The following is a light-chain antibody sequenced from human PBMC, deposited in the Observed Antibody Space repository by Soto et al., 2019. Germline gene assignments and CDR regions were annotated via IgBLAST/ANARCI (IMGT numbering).Light chain of an antibody. CDR3: QQYNNWPPKIT. J-gene: IGKJ5*01. V-gene: IGKV3-15*01. CDR2: GAS. CDR1: QSVSSN. Sequence: PGERDTLSCRASQSVSSNVAWYQRRPGQAPRLLIYGASTRATGIPARFSGSVSGTEFTLTISSLQSEDFAVYYCQQYNNWPPKITFGQGTRLEIK.